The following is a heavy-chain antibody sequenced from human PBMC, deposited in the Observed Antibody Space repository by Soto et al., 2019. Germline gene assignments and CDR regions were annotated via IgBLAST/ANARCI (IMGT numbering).Heavy chain of an antibody. CDR1: GYSFTSYW. Sequence: GESLKISCKGSGYSFTSYWISWVRQMPGKGLEWMGRIDPSGSYTNYSPSFQGHVTISADKSISTAYLQWSSLKASDTAMYYCARPSSTTVTTLSYYYYGMDVWGQGTTVTVSS. D-gene: IGHD4-17*01. CDR3: ARPSSTTVTTLSYYYYGMDV. J-gene: IGHJ6*02. CDR2: IDPSGSYT. V-gene: IGHV5-10-1*01.